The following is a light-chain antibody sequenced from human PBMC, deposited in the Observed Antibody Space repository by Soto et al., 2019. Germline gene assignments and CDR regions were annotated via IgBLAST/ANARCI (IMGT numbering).Light chain of an antibody. Sequence: ELVLTQSPATLSLSPGETATLSCRASQSISSYLAWYQRKPGQAHRLLIYDASNRATGIPARFSGSGSGTDFNLSISSLETEDFAGSYCQQRRNWLTFGGGTNVDI. CDR1: QSISSY. V-gene: IGKV3-11*01. CDR3: QQRRNWLT. CDR2: DAS. J-gene: IGKJ4*01.